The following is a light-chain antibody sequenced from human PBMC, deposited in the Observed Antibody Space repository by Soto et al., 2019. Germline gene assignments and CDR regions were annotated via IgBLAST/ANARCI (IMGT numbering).Light chain of an antibody. V-gene: IGKV3-20*01. CDR3: QQYGSSPVT. Sequence: EIVLTQSPGTLSLSPGERATLSCRASQSVSSTYLAWYQQKPGQSPRLLIYGASSRPAGIPDRFSGSGSGTDFTLTITRLESEDFAVYYCQQYGSSPVTFGQGTRLDIK. CDR2: GAS. J-gene: IGKJ5*01. CDR1: QSVSSTY.